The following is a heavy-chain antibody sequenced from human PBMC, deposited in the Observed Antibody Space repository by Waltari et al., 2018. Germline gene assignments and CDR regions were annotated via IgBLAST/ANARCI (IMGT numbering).Heavy chain of an antibody. V-gene: IGHV3-23*05. CDR1: GFDYSYYA. CDR2: IDNSGETA. Sequence: VYLLESGGGLVQPGGSLRLSCVGSGFDYSYYAMSWVRQAPGKGLEWVSGIDNSGETAYYAESVKGRFTISRDDSRNTLYLHMNSLRVDDTAVYYCAKDSGYSMIRGRENSWGQGTLVTVSS. J-gene: IGHJ4*02. D-gene: IGHD3-10*01. CDR3: AKDSGYSMIRGRENS.